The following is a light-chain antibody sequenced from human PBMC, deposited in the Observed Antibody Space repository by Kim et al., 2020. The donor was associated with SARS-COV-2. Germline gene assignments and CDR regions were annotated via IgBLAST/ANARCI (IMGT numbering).Light chain of an antibody. CDR1: SGEHRHG. CDR3: QTLGIGEWV. Sequence: APGKLTCTPGSGEHRHGLAGEQEPAEEGPWDLETLKRYGQHRKGGGIPDRFSVSSSGDERYLTISSLQSEDEADYYCQTLGIGEWVFGGGTQLTVL. CDR2: LKRYGQH. V-gene: IGLV4-69*01. J-gene: IGLJ3*02.